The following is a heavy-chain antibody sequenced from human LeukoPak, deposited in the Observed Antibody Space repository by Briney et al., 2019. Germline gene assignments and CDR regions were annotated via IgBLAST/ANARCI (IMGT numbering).Heavy chain of an antibody. V-gene: IGHV3-7*02. CDR1: GFTFTSYW. Sequence: GGSLRLSCVASGFTFTSYWMSWVRQTPGKGLEWVAHLNQDGSERYYVDSVKGRFTISRENVKSSLYLQMNSLRAEDTAVYYCAKCGTGSSFDYWGQGMLVTVSS. D-gene: IGHD3-10*01. CDR2: LNQDGSER. CDR3: AKCGTGSSFDY. J-gene: IGHJ4*02.